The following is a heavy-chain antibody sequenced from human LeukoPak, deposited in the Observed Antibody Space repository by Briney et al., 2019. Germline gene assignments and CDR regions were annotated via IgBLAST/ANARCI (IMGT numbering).Heavy chain of an antibody. CDR3: ARDSVVTMVRGVFDY. J-gene: IGHJ4*02. CDR1: GFTFSSYA. D-gene: IGHD3-10*01. Sequence: GGSLRLSCAASGFTFSSYAMHWVRQAPGKGLEWVAVISYDGSNTYYADSVKGRFTISRDNSKNTLYLQMNSLRAEDTAVYYCARDSVVTMVRGVFDYWGQGTLVTVSS. V-gene: IGHV3-30-3*01. CDR2: ISYDGSNT.